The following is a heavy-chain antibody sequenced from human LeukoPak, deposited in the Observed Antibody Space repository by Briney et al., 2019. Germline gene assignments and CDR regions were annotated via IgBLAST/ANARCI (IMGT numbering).Heavy chain of an antibody. V-gene: IGHV3-30*02. CDR3: AKNNWVTMIVAEGVDY. CDR1: GFTFSSYG. J-gene: IGHJ4*02. D-gene: IGHD3-22*01. Sequence: RPGGSLRLSCAASGFTFSSYGMHWVRQAPGKGLEWVAFIRYDGSNKYYADSVKGRFTISRDNSKNTLYLQMNSLRAEDTAVYYCAKNNWVTMIVAEGVDYWGQGTLVTVSS. CDR2: IRYDGSNK.